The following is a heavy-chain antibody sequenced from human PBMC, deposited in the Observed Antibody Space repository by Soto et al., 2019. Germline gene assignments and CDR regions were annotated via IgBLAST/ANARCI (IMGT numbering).Heavy chain of an antibody. CDR2: INHSGST. Sequence: QVQLQQWGAGLLKPSETLSLTCAVYGGSFSGYYWSWIRQPPGKGLEWIGEINHSGSTNYNPSLKSRDTISVDTSKNQFSLKLSSVTAADTAVYYCARKSSSGLGIWGQGTMVTVSS. CDR3: ARKSSSGLGI. CDR1: GGSFSGYY. V-gene: IGHV4-34*01. J-gene: IGHJ3*02. D-gene: IGHD3-22*01.